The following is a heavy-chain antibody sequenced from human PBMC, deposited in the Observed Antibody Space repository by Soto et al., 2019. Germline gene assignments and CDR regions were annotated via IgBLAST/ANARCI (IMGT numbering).Heavy chain of an antibody. D-gene: IGHD3-22*01. CDR2: IIPIFGTA. J-gene: IGHJ4*02. CDR1: WGTFSSYG. V-gene: IGHV1-69*13. Sequence: GASVKVSCKGSWGTFSSYGISWVRQAPGQRGGWVGGIIPIFGTANYAQKFQGRVTITADESTSTAYMELSSLRSEDTAVYYCARERYYDSSGYYARESYYFDYWGQGTLVTVSS. CDR3: ARERYYDSSGYYARESYYFDY.